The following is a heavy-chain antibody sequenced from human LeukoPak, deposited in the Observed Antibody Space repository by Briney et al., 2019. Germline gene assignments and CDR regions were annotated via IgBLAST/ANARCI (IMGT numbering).Heavy chain of an antibody. CDR2: MWYDGSNK. V-gene: IGHV3-33*08. CDR3: ARDRVGATGGAYYYYYYMDV. J-gene: IGHJ6*03. D-gene: IGHD1-26*01. CDR1: GFTFSSYG. Sequence: GGSLRLSCAASGFTFSSYGMHWVRQAPGKGLEWVAVMWYDGSNKYYADSVKGRFTISRDNSKNTLYLQMNSLRAEDTAVYYCARDRVGATGGAYYYYYYMDVWGKGTTVTVSS.